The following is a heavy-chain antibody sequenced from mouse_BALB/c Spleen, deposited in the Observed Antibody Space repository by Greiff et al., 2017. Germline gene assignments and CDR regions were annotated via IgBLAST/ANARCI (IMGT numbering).Heavy chain of an antibody. CDR2: INPNNGGT. CDR1: GYTFTDYN. D-gene: IGHD1-2*01. CDR3: ARAATDAMDY. V-gene: IGHV1-18*01. J-gene: IGHJ4*01. Sequence: VQLQQSGPELVKPGPSVKIPCKASGYTFTDYNMDWVKQSHGKSLEWIGDINPNNGGTIYNQKFKGKATLTVDKSSSTAYMELRSLTSEDTAVYYCARAATDAMDYWGQGTSVTVSS.